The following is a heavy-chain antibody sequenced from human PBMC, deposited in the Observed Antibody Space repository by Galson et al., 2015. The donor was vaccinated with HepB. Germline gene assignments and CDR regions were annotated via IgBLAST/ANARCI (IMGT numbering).Heavy chain of an antibody. D-gene: IGHD3-9*01. CDR2: IYQSGNT. J-gene: IGHJ4*02. CDR3: AREHFNWRFLFDF. V-gene: IGHV4-30-2*01. Sequence: TLSLTCTVSGGSIDVAGHSWNWIRQTPGKGLEWIGHIYQSGNTYYNSSLKGRVSISMDTSMNQFSLNLNSVSAADTAVYFCAREHFNWRFLFDFWGPGILVTVSS. CDR1: GGSIDVAGHS.